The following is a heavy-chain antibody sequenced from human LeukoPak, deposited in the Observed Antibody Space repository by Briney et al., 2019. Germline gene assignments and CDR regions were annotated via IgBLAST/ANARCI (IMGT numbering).Heavy chain of an antibody. CDR1: GGSISSYY. CDR2: IYTSGST. D-gene: IGHD3-10*01. V-gene: IGHV4-4*07. CDR3: ARASRGVIIRELGPVSYNWFDP. Sequence: SETLSLTCTVSGGSISSYYWSWIRQPAGKGLEWIWRIYTSGSTNYNPSLKSRVTMSVDTSKNQFSPKLSSVTAADTAVYYCARASRGVIIRELGPVSYNWFDPWGQGTLVTVSS. J-gene: IGHJ5*02.